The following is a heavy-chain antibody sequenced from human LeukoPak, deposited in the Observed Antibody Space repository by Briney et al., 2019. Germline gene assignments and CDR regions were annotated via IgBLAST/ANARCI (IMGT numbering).Heavy chain of an antibody. CDR2: ISWNSGSI. Sequence: GGSLRLSCAASGFTFDDYAMHWVRQAPGKGLEWVSGISWNSGSIGYADSVKGRFTISRDNAKNSLYLQVNSLRAEDTALYYCAKSTEDRWELLSYFDYWGQGTLVTVSS. CDR3: AKSTEDRWELLSYFDY. J-gene: IGHJ4*02. D-gene: IGHD1-26*01. CDR1: GFTFDDYA. V-gene: IGHV3-9*01.